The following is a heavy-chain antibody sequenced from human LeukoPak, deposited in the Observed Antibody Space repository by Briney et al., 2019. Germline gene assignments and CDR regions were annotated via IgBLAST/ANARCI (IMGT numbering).Heavy chain of an antibody. CDR1: GGSFSGYY. Sequence: MPSETLSLTCAVYGGSFSGYYWSWIRQPPGKGLEWIGEINQSGSTNYNPSLKSRVTISVDTSKNQFSLKLSSVTAADTAVYYCARGIAARHYYYYYMDVWGKGTTVTVSS. D-gene: IGHD6-6*01. V-gene: IGHV4-34*01. J-gene: IGHJ6*03. CDR2: INQSGST. CDR3: ARGIAARHYYYYYMDV.